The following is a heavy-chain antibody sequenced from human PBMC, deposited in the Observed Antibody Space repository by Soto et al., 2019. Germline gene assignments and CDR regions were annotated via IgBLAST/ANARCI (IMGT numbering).Heavy chain of an antibody. CDR1: GFTFSTYS. J-gene: IGHJ6*02. D-gene: IGHD2-2*02. Sequence: GALRLSCVGSGFTFSTYSINWVRQAPGKGLEWVSSISSRSDIYYADSVKGRFTISRDNAKNSVSLQMNSLRAEDSAVYYCAREYTAWPLAYGLDVWGQGPTVTVSS. CDR3: AREYTAWPLAYGLDV. CDR2: ISSRSDI. V-gene: IGHV3-21*01.